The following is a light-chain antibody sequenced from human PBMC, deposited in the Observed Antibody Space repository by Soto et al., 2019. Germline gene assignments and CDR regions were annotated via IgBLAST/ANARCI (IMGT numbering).Light chain of an antibody. V-gene: IGKV3-11*01. CDR3: QQRYNWPNT. CDR1: QSVGTS. Sequence: EIVLTQSPATLSLSPGERATLSCRASQSVGTSLAWYQHNPGQAPRLLIYDASNRATGIPARFSGSGSGTDFTLTISSPEPEDLAVYYCQQRYNWPNTFGQGTKLEIK. CDR2: DAS. J-gene: IGKJ2*01.